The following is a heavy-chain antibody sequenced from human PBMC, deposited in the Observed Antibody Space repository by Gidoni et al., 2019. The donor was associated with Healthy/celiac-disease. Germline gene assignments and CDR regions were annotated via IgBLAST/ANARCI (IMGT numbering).Heavy chain of an antibody. V-gene: IGHV3-23*01. CDR1: GFTFSSYA. D-gene: IGHD1-26*01. J-gene: IGHJ4*02. Sequence: EVQLLESGGGLVQPGGSLRLSCAASGFTFSSYAICWVRQAPGKGLEWVSAISGSGGSTYYADSVKGRFTISRDNSKNTLYLQMNSLRAEDTAVYYCAKYRGLKELSPLDYWGQGTLVTVSS. CDR3: AKYRGLKELSPLDY. CDR2: ISGSGGST.